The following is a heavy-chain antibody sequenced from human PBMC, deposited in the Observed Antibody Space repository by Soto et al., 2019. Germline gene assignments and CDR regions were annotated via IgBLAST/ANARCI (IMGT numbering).Heavy chain of an antibody. CDR1: GDSITTYY. V-gene: IGHV4-59*08. CDR3: ARHHDS. J-gene: IGHJ4*02. CDR2: LYDSGST. Sequence: SETLSLTCTVSGDSITTYYGSWIRRPPGKGLGWIGYLYDSGSTHYNPSLKSRVTISVDTSKNQFSLKLTSVTAADTAVYYCARHHDSWGQGTLVTVSS.